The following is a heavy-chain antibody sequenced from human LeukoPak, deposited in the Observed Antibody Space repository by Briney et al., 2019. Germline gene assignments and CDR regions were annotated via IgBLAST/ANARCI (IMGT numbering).Heavy chain of an antibody. Sequence: ASVNVSCKASGYTFTGYYMHWVRQAPGQGLEWMGCINPNSGGTNYAQKFRGRVTMTRDTSIRTAYMELSRLRSDDTAVYYCARDLVALAYYDILTGYYYYYYGMDVWGQGTTVTVCS. V-gene: IGHV1-2*02. J-gene: IGHJ6*02. D-gene: IGHD3-9*01. CDR3: ARDLVALAYYDILTGYYYYYYGMDV. CDR1: GYTFTGYY. CDR2: INPNSGGT.